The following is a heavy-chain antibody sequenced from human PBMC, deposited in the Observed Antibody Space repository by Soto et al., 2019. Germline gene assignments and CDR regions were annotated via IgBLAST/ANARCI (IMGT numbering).Heavy chain of an antibody. V-gene: IGHV4-31*03. Sequence: PSETLSLTCTVSGGSISSGGYYWSWIRQHPGKGLEWIGYIYYSGSTYYNPSLKSRVTISVDTSKNQFSLKLSPVTAADTAVYYCARAVRYITMIVVVMPRYFDYWGQGTLVTVSS. CDR2: IYYSGST. J-gene: IGHJ4*02. CDR3: ARAVRYITMIVVVMPRYFDY. D-gene: IGHD3-22*01. CDR1: GGSISSGGYY.